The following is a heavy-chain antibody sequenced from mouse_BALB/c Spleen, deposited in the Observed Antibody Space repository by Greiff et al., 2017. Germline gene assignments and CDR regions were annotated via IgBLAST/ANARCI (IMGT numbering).Heavy chain of an antibody. Sequence: DVMLVESGGGLVKPGGSLKLSCAASGFTFSSYAMSWVRQTPEKRLEWVASISSGGSTYYPDSVKGRFTISRDNARNILYLQMSSLRSEDTAMYYCARFIPSGYFDVWGAGTTVTVSS. CDR3: ARFIPSGYFDV. J-gene: IGHJ1*01. CDR1: GFTFSSYA. D-gene: IGHD2-10*02. CDR2: ISSGGST. V-gene: IGHV5-6-5*01.